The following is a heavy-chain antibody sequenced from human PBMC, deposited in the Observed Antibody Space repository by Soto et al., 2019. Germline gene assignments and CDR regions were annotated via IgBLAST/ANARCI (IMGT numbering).Heavy chain of an antibody. D-gene: IGHD1-26*01. CDR3: ATTWENYYYGMDV. CDR1: GFTVSSNY. V-gene: IGHV3-53*01. Sequence: VGSLRLSCAASGFTVSSNYMSWVRQAPGKGLEWVSVIYSGGSTYYADSVKGRFTISRDNSKNTLYLQMNSLRAEDTAVYYCATTWENYYYGMDVWGQGTTVTVSS. CDR2: IYSGGST. J-gene: IGHJ6*02.